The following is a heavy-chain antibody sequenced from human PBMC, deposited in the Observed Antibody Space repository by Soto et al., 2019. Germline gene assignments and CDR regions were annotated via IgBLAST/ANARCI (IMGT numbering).Heavy chain of an antibody. D-gene: IGHD3-22*01. V-gene: IGHV1-18*01. CDR2: ISAYNGNT. CDR3: ARDRLYYDSSCYYFIYYYGMDV. J-gene: IGHJ6*02. Sequence: ASVKVSCKASGYTFTSYGISWVRQAPGQGLEWMGWISAYNGNTNYAQKLQGRVTMTTDTSTSTAYMELRSLRSDDTAVYYCARDRLYYDSSCYYFIYYYGMDVWGQGTTVTVSS. CDR1: GYTFTSYG.